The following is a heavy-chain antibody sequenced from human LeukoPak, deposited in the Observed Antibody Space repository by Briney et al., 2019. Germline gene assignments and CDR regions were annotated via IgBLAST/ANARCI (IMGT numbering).Heavy chain of an antibody. J-gene: IGHJ6*02. Sequence: PGGSLRLSCAASGFTFSSYGMHWVRQAPGKGLEWEAVIWYDGSNKYYADSVKGRFTISRDNSKNTLYLQMNSLRAEDTAVYYCAKAGYPFYYYYGMDVWGQGTTVNVSS. CDR2: IWYDGSNK. CDR1: GFTFSSYG. D-gene: IGHD3-9*01. CDR3: AKAGYPFYYYYGMDV. V-gene: IGHV3-33*08.